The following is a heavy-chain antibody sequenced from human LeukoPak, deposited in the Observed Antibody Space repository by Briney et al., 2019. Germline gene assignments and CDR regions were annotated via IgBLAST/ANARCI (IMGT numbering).Heavy chain of an antibody. J-gene: IGHJ6*02. CDR3: AREGLTYYYYGMDV. D-gene: IGHD4/OR15-4a*01. CDR1: GYTFTSYG. CDR2: ISPYNGNT. V-gene: IGHV1-18*01. Sequence: ASVKVSCKASGYTFTSYGISWVRQAPGQGLEWMGWISPYNGNTNYAQKLQGRVTMTTDTSTSTAYMELRSLRSDDTAVYYCAREGLTYYYYGMDVWGQGTTVTVSS.